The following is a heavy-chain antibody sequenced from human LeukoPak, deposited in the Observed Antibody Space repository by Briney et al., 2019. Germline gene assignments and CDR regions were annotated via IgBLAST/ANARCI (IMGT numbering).Heavy chain of an antibody. J-gene: IGHJ4*02. CDR1: GFTFSSYA. D-gene: IGHD2-21*02. CDR2: TSYDGSNK. Sequence: GGSLRLSCAASGFTFSSYAMHWVRQAPGKGLEWVAVTSYDGSNKYYADSVKGRFTISRDNSKNTLYLQMSSLRAEDTAVYYCAKDAFIVVMTAIRGDYFDYWGQGTLVTVSS. V-gene: IGHV3-30*18. CDR3: AKDAFIVVMTAIRGDYFDY.